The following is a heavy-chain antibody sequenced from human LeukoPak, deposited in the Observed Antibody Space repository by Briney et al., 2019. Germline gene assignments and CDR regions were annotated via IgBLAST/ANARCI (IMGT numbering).Heavy chain of an antibody. V-gene: IGHV4-34*01. D-gene: IGHD3-10*01. CDR1: GESFANYY. CDR3: ARAGWFGEFYGPLDY. Sequence: SETLSLTCAVYGESFANYYWTWVRQPPGKALEWIGEVNHSGSTNYNPSLKSRVTLSVDTSKNQFPVKVTSVTAADTAVYYCARAGWFGEFYGPLDYWGQGSFVTVS. J-gene: IGHJ4*02. CDR2: VNHSGST.